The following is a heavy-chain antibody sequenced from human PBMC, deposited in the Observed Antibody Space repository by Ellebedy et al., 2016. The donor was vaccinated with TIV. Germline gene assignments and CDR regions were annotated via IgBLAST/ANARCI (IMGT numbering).Heavy chain of an antibody. J-gene: IGHJ4*02. CDR2: ISYDGSNK. V-gene: IGHV3-30*03. Sequence: GGSLRLSCAASGFTFSDYGTRWVRQAPGKGLEWVALISYDGSNKYYADSVKGRFTVSRDNSKNTLYLQMDSLRPEDTAVYYCATTSIAGSPSLKYYDFWSGYSTPDYWGQGTLVTVSS. CDR1: GFTFSDYG. CDR3: ATTSIAGSPSLKYYDFWSGYSTPDY. D-gene: IGHD3-3*01.